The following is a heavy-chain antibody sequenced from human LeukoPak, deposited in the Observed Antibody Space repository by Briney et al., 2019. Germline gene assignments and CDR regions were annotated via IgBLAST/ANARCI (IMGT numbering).Heavy chain of an antibody. CDR2: IKQDGSEK. CDR3: ARGPQLKTGSYYVAN. D-gene: IGHD3-10*01. J-gene: IGHJ4*02. Sequence: GGSLILSCAASGFTFSSYWMSWVRQAPGKGLEWVANIKQDGSEKYYVDSVKGRFTISRDNAKNSLYLQMNSLRAEDTAVYYCARGPQLKTGSYYVANWGQGTLVTVSS. V-gene: IGHV3-7*01. CDR1: GFTFSSYW.